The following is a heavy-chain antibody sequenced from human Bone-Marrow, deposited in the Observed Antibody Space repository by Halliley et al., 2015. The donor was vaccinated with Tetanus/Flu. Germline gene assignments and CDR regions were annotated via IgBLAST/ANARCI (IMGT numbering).Heavy chain of an antibody. D-gene: IGHD3-9*01. J-gene: IGHJ4*02. CDR2: IYHTGNS. CDR1: GGSISGDYS. V-gene: IGHV4-30-2*01. CDR3: ARGTLLDAFDV. Sequence: LRLSCSISGGSISGDYSWSWIRQPPGKGLEWIGYIYHTGNSYYNPSLTSRLTISIDRSKNQISLKLTSVTAADTAVYYCARGTLLDAFDVWGQGTLVTVSS.